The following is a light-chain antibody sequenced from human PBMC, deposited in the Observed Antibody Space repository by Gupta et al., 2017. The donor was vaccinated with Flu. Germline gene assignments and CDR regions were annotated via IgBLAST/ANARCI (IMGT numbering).Light chain of an antibody. J-gene: IGKJ2*01. CDR1: QSVSSSY. Sequence: DIVFTHSPGTLSLSPGERATLSCRASQSVSSSYLAWYQQKPGQAPRLLIYGASSRATGIPDRFSGSGSGTDFTLTISRLEPEDFAVYYCQQYGSSPHTFGQGTKVEIK. CDR2: GAS. V-gene: IGKV3-20*01. CDR3: QQYGSSPHT.